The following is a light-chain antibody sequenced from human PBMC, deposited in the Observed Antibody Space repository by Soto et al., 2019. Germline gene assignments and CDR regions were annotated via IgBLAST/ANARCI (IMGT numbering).Light chain of an antibody. CDR2: DAS. Sequence: EIVLPQSPATLSLSPGERATFSCRDSQSVSSYLAWYQQKPGQAPRLLIYDASNRATGIPARFSGSGSGTDFTLTISSLEPEDFAVYYCQQRSNWLYTFGQGTKLEIK. CDR3: QQRSNWLYT. V-gene: IGKV3-11*01. CDR1: QSVSSY. J-gene: IGKJ2*01.